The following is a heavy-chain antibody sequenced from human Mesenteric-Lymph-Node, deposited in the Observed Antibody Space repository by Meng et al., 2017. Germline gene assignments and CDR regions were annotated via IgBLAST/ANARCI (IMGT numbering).Heavy chain of an antibody. J-gene: IGHJ4*02. D-gene: IGHD5-12*01. CDR3: ARDLEYSGYV. V-gene: IGHV3-30*04. CDR2: ISYDGSNK. CDR1: GFTFSSYE. Sequence: GESLKISCAASGFTFSSYEMNWIRQAPGKGLEWVAVISYDGSNKYYADSVKGRFTISRDNSKNTLYLQMNSLRAEDTAVYYCARDLEYSGYVWGQGTLVTVSS.